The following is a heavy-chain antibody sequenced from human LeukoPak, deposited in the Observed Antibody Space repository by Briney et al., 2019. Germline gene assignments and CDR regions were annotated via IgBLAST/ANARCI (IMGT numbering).Heavy chain of an antibody. CDR1: GGSFSGHY. CDR2: INHSGST. D-gene: IGHD2-21*01. Sequence: SETLSLTCAVYGGSFSGHYWSWIRQPPGKGLEWIGEINHSGSTNYNPSLKSRVTISVDTSKNQFSLKLSSVTAADTAVYYCARRVRSEKVFDYWGQGTLVTVSS. CDR3: ARRVRSEKVFDY. V-gene: IGHV4-34*01. J-gene: IGHJ4*02.